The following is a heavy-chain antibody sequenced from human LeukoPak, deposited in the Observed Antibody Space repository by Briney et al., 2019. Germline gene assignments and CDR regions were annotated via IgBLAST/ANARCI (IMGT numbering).Heavy chain of an antibody. V-gene: IGHV4-59*01. CDR2: IYYSGST. CDR3: ARGGRRDGHNFGY. Sequence: SETLSLTCTVSNGSMNTYYWNWIRHPPRKGLEWIGYIYYSGSTNYNPSLKSRVTISVDTSKNQFSLKLSSVTAADTAVYYWARGGRRDGHNFGYWGQGTLVTVSS. J-gene: IGHJ4*02. D-gene: IGHD5-24*01. CDR1: NGSMNTYY.